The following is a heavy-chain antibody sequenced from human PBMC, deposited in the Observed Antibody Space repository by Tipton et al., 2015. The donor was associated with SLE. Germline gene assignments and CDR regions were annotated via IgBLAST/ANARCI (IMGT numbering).Heavy chain of an antibody. CDR1: GFTFSSYG. Sequence: GSLRLSCAASGFTFSSYGMHWVRQAPGKGLEWVAFIRYDGSKKDYADSVKGRFTISRDNSMNTLYLQMNSLRAEDTAVYYCAKGKAGHFDYWGQGTLVTVSS. CDR3: AKGKAGHFDY. V-gene: IGHV3-30*02. D-gene: IGHD6-13*01. CDR2: IRYDGSKK. J-gene: IGHJ4*02.